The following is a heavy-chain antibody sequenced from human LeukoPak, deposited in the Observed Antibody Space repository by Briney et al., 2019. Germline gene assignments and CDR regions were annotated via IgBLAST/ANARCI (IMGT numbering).Heavy chain of an antibody. CDR1: GFTFSSYG. J-gene: IGHJ6*03. CDR2: ISGSGGST. V-gene: IGHV3-23*01. Sequence: GGSLRLSCAASGFTFSSYGMSWVRQAPGKGLEWVSAISGSGGSTYYADSVKGRFTISRDNAKNSLYLQMNSLRAEDTAVYYCASGVTRRHLNYMDVWGKGTTVTVSS. D-gene: IGHD4-17*01. CDR3: ASGVTRRHLNYMDV.